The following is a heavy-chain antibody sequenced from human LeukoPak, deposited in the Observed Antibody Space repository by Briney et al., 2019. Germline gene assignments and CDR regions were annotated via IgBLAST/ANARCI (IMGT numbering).Heavy chain of an antibody. J-gene: IGHJ3*02. CDR3: ASPVEAGVEAVAGNDAFDI. CDR2: IIPILGIA. D-gene: IGHD6-19*01. CDR1: GGTFSSYA. V-gene: IGHV1-69*04. Sequence: ASVKVSCKASGGTFSSYAISWVRQAPGQGLEWMGRIIPILGIANYAQKFQGRVTITTDESTSTAYMELSSLRSEDTAVYYCASPVEAGVEAVAGNDAFDIWGQGTMVTVSS.